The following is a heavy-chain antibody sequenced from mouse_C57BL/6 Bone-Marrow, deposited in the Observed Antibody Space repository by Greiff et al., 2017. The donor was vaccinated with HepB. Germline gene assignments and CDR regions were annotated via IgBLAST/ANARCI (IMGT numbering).Heavy chain of an antibody. CDR2: IDPEDGET. CDR1: GFNIKDYY. V-gene: IGHV14-2*01. J-gene: IGHJ4*01. CDR3: AEGIYGNYLYYAMDY. Sequence: VQLQQSGAELVKPGASVKLSCTASGFNIKDYYMHWVKQRTEQGLEWIGRIDPEDGETKYAPKFQGKATITADTSSNTAYLQLSSLTSEYTAVYYGAEGIYGNYLYYAMDYWGQGTSVTVSS. D-gene: IGHD2-1*01.